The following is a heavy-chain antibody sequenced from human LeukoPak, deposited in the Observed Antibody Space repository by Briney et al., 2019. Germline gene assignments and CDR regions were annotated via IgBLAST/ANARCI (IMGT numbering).Heavy chain of an antibody. V-gene: IGHV1-3*01. CDR3: ARDYDFWSGYGYGMDV. CDR1: GYTFTSYA. D-gene: IGHD3-3*01. Sequence: ASVKVSCKASGYTFTSYAMHWVRQAPGQRLEWMGWINAGNGNTKYSQKFQGRVTITRDTSASTAYMELSSLRSEDTAVYYCARDYDFWSGYGYGMDVWGQGTTVTVSS. J-gene: IGHJ6*02. CDR2: INAGNGNT.